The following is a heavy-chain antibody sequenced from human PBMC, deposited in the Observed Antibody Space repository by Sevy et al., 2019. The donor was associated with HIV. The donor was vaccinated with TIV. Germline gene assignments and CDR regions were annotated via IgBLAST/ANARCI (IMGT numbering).Heavy chain of an antibody. Sequence: SETLSLTCTVSGVSVNSGAYDWTWIRQPPGKGLESIGYISYRGRTSYNPSLQSRVTISVDTPKNQFSVKLSSVTAADTAVYYCARRGRLVDGGMDVWGQGTTVTV. D-gene: IGHD2-8*02. CDR1: GVSVNSGAYD. CDR3: ARRGRLVDGGMDV. CDR2: ISYRGRT. J-gene: IGHJ6*02. V-gene: IGHV4-61*08.